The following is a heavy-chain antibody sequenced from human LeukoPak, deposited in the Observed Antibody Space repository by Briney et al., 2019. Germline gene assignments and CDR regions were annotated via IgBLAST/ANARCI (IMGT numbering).Heavy chain of an antibody. CDR1: GYSFTVYY. Sequence: GASVKVSCKASGYSFTVYYIHWVRQAPGQGLEWMGWINPNNGGTNFAQKFQGRVTMTRDTSISTAYMELSRLRSDDTAIYYCAKDQNTGYANNWFDPWGQGTLVTVSS. CDR2: INPNNGGT. V-gene: IGHV1-2*02. D-gene: IGHD5-12*01. J-gene: IGHJ5*02. CDR3: AKDQNTGYANNWFDP.